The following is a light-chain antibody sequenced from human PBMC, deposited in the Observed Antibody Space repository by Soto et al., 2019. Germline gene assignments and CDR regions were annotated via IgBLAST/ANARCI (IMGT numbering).Light chain of an antibody. CDR1: SSNIGNNA. Sequence: QSVLTQPPSVSEAPRQRVTISCSGSSSNIGNNAVNWYQQLPGKAPKLLICNDDLLPSGVSDRFSGSKSGTSDSLAIIGLHSDDEADYYCAAWDDSLNGWVFGGGTKLTVL. J-gene: IGLJ3*02. CDR2: NDD. V-gene: IGLV1-36*01. CDR3: AAWDDSLNGWV.